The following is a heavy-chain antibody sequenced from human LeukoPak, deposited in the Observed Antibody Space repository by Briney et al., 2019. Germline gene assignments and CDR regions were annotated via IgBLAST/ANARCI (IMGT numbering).Heavy chain of an antibody. CDR1: GGSISSGGYY. CDR2: IYYSGST. D-gene: IGHD3-3*01. CDR3: ARDDLVLRFLDP. V-gene: IGHV4-31*03. Sequence: SETLSLTCTVSGGSISSGGYYWSWIRQHPGKGLEWIGYIYYSGSTYYNPSLKSRATISVDTSKNQFSLKLSSLTAADTAVYYCARDDLVLRFLDPWGQGTLVTVSS. J-gene: IGHJ5*02.